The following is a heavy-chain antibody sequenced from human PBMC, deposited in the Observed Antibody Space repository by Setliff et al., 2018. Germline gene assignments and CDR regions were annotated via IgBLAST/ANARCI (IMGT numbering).Heavy chain of an antibody. V-gene: IGHV1-69*13. D-gene: IGHD3-22*01. CDR1: GGSFSNYA. CDR3: ARDALYDSNDRNSYYGNWLDP. CDR2: IIPIYGST. J-gene: IGHJ5*02. Sequence: SVKVSCKASGGSFSNYAMIWVRQAPGQGPEWMGGIIPIYGSTNNAEKFQGRVTFSADESMSTVYMALSSLTSADTALYYCARDALYDSNDRNSYYGNWLDPWGQGTLVTVSS.